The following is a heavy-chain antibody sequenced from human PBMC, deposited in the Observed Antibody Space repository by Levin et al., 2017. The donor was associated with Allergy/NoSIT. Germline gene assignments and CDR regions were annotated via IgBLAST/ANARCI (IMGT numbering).Heavy chain of an antibody. J-gene: IGHJ4*02. D-gene: IGHD1-20*01. Sequence: GGSLRLSCSASGFTFKHTWMSWVRQAPGKGLDWVGRIKSKTDGATTDYAAPVKGRFTISRDDSKNTLYLQMNSLKIEDTAVYYCTSLNWKYALDYWGRGTLVTVSS. CDR3: TSLNWKYALDY. CDR1: GFTFKHTW. CDR2: IKSKTDGATT. V-gene: IGHV3-15*01.